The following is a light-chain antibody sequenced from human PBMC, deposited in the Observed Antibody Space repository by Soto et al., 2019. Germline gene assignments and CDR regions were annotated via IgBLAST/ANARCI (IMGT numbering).Light chain of an antibody. CDR3: KQYHPWPLS. CDR1: QSVSSN. V-gene: IGKV3-15*01. J-gene: IGKJ3*01. CDR2: DAS. Sequence: ETVMTQSPATLSVSPGERPTLSCRASQSVSSNLAWYQQKPVQAPRLLIYDASTRATGITVSFSGSGSGTDFTLTISSLQSEDFAVYYCKQYHPWPLSFGPGTKVDIK.